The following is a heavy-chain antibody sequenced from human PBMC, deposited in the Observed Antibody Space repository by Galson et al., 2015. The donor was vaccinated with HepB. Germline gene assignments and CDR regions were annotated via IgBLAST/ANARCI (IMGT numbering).Heavy chain of an antibody. Sequence: SLRLEGVAPGFAFNSHAMSCARRAPGTDLERVPAISVSGAHASVADAVKGRLTISIDDSQNTLYLPMNSLRAEDTAIYYCAKRALGTATTRYYCDYWGQGTLVTVSS. J-gene: IGHJ4*02. CDR1: GFAFNSHA. CDR3: AKRALGTATTRYYCDY. D-gene: IGHD7-27*01. V-gene: IGHV3-23*01. CDR2: ISVSGAHA.